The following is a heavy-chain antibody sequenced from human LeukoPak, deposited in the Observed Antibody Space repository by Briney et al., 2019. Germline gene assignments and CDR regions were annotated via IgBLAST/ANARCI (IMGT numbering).Heavy chain of an antibody. CDR1: GGSISSSSYY. Sequence: PSETLSLTCTVSGGSISSSSYYWGWIRQPPGKGLEWIGSIYYSGSTYYNPSLKSRVTISVDTSKNQFSLKLSSVTAADTAVYYCARDHYCSSTSCYTGGHYNWFDPWGQGTLVTVSS. D-gene: IGHD2-2*02. V-gene: IGHV4-39*02. CDR2: IYYSGST. J-gene: IGHJ5*02. CDR3: ARDHYCSSTSCYTGGHYNWFDP.